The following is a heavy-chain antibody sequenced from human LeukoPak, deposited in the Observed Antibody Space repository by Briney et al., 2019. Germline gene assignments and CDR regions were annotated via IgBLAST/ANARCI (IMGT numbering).Heavy chain of an antibody. CDR3: ASGEQLQDKPFDY. J-gene: IGHJ4*02. V-gene: IGHV3-23*01. CDR1: GFTFSSYA. D-gene: IGHD1-26*01. CDR2: IFGSGGST. Sequence: RGSLRLSCAASGFTFSSYAMYWVRQAPGKGLEWVSGIFGSGGSTHYADSVKGRFTISRDNSKNTVYLQMNSLRAEDTAVYYCASGEQLQDKPFDYWGQGTLVTVSS.